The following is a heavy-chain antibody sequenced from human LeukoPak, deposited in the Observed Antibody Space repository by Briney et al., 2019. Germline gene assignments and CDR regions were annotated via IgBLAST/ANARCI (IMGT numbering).Heavy chain of an antibody. V-gene: IGHV4-59*08. CDR1: NDSIKSYY. CDR3: ARTTALTGYYLFDP. D-gene: IGHD3-9*01. Sequence: KPSETLSLTCTVSNDSIKSYYWSWIRQPPGKGLEWIGFIYYTGSTNYNPSLKSRVTISLDTSKNHFSLRLTSVTAADTAVYYCARTTALTGYYLFDPWGQGTLVTVSS. J-gene: IGHJ5*02. CDR2: IYYTGST.